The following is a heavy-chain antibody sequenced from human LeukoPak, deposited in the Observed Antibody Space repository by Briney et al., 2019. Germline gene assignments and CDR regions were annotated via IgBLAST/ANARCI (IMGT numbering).Heavy chain of an antibody. D-gene: IGHD6-6*01. CDR1: GYSISSGYY. Sequence: SETLSLTCAVSGYSISSGYYWGWIRQPPGKGLEWSGSIYHSGSTYYNPSLKSRLTISVDTSKNPFPLKLSSVTAADTAVYFCARRFVREAFDIWGQGTMVTVSS. J-gene: IGHJ3*02. V-gene: IGHV4-38-2*01. CDR3: ARRFVREAFDI. CDR2: IYHSGST.